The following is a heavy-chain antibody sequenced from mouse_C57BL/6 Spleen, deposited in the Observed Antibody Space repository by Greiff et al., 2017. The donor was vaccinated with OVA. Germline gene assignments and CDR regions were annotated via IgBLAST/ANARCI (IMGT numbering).Heavy chain of an antibody. J-gene: IGHJ1*03. Sequence: QVQLQQPGAELVKPGASVKMSCKASGYTFTSYWITWVKQRPGHGLEWIGDIYPGSGSTNYTEKFKSKATRTVDTSASTAYMQLSSLTSEDSAVYYCARGDYLWYFDVWGTGTTVTVSS. CDR2: IYPGSGST. V-gene: IGHV1-55*01. CDR3: ARGDYLWYFDV. CDR1: GYTFTSYW. D-gene: IGHD1-1*01.